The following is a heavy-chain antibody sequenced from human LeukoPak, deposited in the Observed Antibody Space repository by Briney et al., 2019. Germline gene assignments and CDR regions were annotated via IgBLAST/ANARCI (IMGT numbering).Heavy chain of an antibody. CDR3: ARDPRLYDILTGYYLSYFDY. D-gene: IGHD3-9*01. CDR2: ISSSSSYI. CDR1: GFTFSSYS. V-gene: IGHV3-21*01. J-gene: IGHJ4*02. Sequence: GGSLRLSCAASGFTFSSYSMNWVRQAPGKGLEWVSSISSSSSYIYYADSVKGRFTISRDNAKNSLYLQMNSLRAEDTAVYYCARDPRLYDILTGYYLSYFDYWGQGTLVTVSS.